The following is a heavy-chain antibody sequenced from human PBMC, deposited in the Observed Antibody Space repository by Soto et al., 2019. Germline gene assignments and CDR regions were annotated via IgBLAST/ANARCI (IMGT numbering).Heavy chain of an antibody. J-gene: IGHJ4*02. CDR2: IYYSGST. V-gene: IGHV4-59*08. CDR1: GGSISTYY. CDR3: ARLPRAAPNTYFDS. Sequence: PSETLSLTCTVSGGSISTYYWSWIRQPPGKGLEWVGYIYYSGSTNYNPSLKRRVTISIDTSKNQFSLKLNSVTSADTAIYYCARLPRAAPNTYFDSWGQGTLVPVSP.